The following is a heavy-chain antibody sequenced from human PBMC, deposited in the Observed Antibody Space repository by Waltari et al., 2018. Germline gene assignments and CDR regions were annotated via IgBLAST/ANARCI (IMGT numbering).Heavy chain of an antibody. CDR3: ARDPIVVVPAAINERYFDL. J-gene: IGHJ2*01. Sequence: QVQLVQSGAEVKKPGSSVTVSCKASGGTFSSSAISWVRPAPRHGLEWMGGIIPIFGTANYAQKFQGRVTITADESTSTAYMELSSLRSEDTAVYYCARDPIVVVPAAINERYFDLWGRGTLVTVSS. D-gene: IGHD2-2*02. CDR2: IIPIFGTA. V-gene: IGHV1-69*01. CDR1: GGTFSSSA.